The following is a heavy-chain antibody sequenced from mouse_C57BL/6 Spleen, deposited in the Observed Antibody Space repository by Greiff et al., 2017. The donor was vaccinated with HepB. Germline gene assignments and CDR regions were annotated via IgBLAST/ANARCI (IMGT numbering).Heavy chain of an antibody. J-gene: IGHJ2*01. CDR2: IDPETGGT. V-gene: IGHV1-15*01. Sequence: VQLQQSGAELVRPGASVTLSCKASGYTFTDYEMHWVKQTPVHGLEWIGAIDPETGGTAYNQKFKGKAILTADKSSSTAYMELRSLTSEDSAVYYCTYSNYGGYYFDYWGQSTTLTVSS. CDR1: GYTFTDYE. D-gene: IGHD2-5*01. CDR3: TYSNYGGYYFDY.